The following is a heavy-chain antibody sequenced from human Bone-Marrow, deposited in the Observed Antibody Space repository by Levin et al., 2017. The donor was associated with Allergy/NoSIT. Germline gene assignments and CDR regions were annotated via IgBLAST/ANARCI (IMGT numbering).Heavy chain of an antibody. CDR3: ARESVRYYGNSGNYFYSMDV. CDR1: GGSIHSGNYY. D-gene: IGHD3-10*01. CDR2: MHTGGIT. V-gene: IGHV4-61*02. Sequence: SQTLSLTCTVSGGSIHSGNYYWSWLRQPAGKGLEWIGRMHTGGITNYTPSLRRRVTISVDTSKSQFSLKLSSLTAADTAVYYCARESVRYYGNSGNYFYSMDVWGKGTTVTVSS. J-gene: IGHJ6*03.